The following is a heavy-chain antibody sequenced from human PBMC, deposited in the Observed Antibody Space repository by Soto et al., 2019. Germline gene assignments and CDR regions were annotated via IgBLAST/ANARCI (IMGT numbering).Heavy chain of an antibody. V-gene: IGHV4-4*07. CDR1: GGTMRSYR. J-gene: IGHJ4*01. D-gene: IGHD6-6*01. CDR2: LNNYGNT. Sequence: SEELPLTCSGSGGTMRSYRWSGFRQPAGKGLEWIGRLNNYGNTHYNPSLKSRVTVSVDTSRNQFSLKLSSVTAADTAVYYCASDYGQLDHDLLYFCGQGT. CDR3: ASDYGQLDHDLLYF.